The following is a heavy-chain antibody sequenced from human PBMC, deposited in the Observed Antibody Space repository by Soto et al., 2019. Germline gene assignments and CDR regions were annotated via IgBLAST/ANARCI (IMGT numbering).Heavy chain of an antibody. D-gene: IGHD2-2*01. CDR1: GFTFDDYG. J-gene: IGHJ6*02. CDR3: ARDPANIVVVPAALMDV. CDR2: INWNGGST. Sequence: GGSLRLSCAASGFTFDDYGMSWVRQAPGKGLEWVSGINWNGGSTGYADSVKGRFTISRDNAKSTLYLQMNSLRAEDTAVYYCARDPANIVVVPAALMDVWGQGTTVTVSS. V-gene: IGHV3-20*04.